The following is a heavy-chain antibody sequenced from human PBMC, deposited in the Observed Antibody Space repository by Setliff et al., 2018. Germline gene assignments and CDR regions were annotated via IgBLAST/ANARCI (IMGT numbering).Heavy chain of an antibody. D-gene: IGHD5-18*01. J-gene: IGHJ6*03. CDR2: INPNSGDT. Sequence: ASVKVSCKASGNRFTDYFLHWVRQAPGQGLEWMGWINPNSGDTHSAQKFQGRVTMTRDTSINTAYMELTSLRSEDTAVYYCARDGVHTAMLIDYYYYMDVWGKGTTVTAP. V-gene: IGHV1-2*02. CDR3: ARDGVHTAMLIDYYYYMDV. CDR1: GNRFTDYF.